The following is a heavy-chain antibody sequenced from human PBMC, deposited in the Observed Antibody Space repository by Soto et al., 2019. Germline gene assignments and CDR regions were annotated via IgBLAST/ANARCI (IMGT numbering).Heavy chain of an antibody. V-gene: IGHV4-30-2*01. Sequence: PSETLSLTCAVSGGSISSGGYSWSWIRQPPGKGLEWIGYIYHSGSTYYNPSLKSRVTISVDRSKNQFSLKLSSVTAADTAVYYCAREERYYDSSAYYYYFAYWGQGTLVTVSS. CDR1: GGSISSGGYS. CDR3: AREERYYDSSAYYYYFAY. D-gene: IGHD3-22*01. J-gene: IGHJ4*02. CDR2: IYHSGST.